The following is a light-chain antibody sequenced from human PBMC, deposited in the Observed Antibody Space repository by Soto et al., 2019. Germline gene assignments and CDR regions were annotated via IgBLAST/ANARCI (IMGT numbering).Light chain of an antibody. CDR2: EVT. Sequence: QSALTQPASVSGSPGQSITISCTGSNSDIGAYDYVSWYQQHPGKPPTLLIYEVTFRPSGVPNRFSGSKSGNTATLTISGLLTEDEADYYCGSYASATRIFGGGTKLTVL. V-gene: IGLV2-14*01. CDR3: GSYASATRI. J-gene: IGLJ2*01. CDR1: NSDIGAYDY.